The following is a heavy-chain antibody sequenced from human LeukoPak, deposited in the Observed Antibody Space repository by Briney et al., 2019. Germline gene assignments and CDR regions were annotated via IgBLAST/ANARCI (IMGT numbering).Heavy chain of an antibody. Sequence: SETLSLTCTVSGYSISSGYYWGWIRQPPGKGLEWIGSIYHSGSTYYNPSLKSRVTISVDTSKNQFSLKLSSVTAADTAVYYCAREGSITMIVVVSGYFDYWGQGTLVTVSS. CDR3: AREGSITMIVVVSGYFDY. CDR1: GYSISSGYY. CDR2: IYHSGST. J-gene: IGHJ4*02. D-gene: IGHD3-22*01. V-gene: IGHV4-38-2*02.